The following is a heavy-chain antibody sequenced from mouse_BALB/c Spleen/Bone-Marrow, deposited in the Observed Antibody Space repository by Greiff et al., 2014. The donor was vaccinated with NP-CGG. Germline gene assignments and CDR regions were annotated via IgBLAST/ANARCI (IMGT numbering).Heavy chain of an antibody. CDR1: GFTFSDYY. J-gene: IGHJ4*01. CDR3: ARSGERYGAMDY. CDR2: ISDGGSYT. Sequence: VQLKDSGGGLVKPGGSLKLSCAASGFTFSDYYMCRIRQTPEKRLEWVATISDGGSYTYYPDSVKGRFTISRDNAKNSLYLQMSSLKSEDTAMYYCARSGERYGAMDYWGQGTSVTVSS. D-gene: IGHD2-10*02. V-gene: IGHV5-4*02.